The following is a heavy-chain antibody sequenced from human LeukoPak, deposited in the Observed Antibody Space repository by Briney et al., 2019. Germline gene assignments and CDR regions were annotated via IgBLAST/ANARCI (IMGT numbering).Heavy chain of an antibody. D-gene: IGHD1-1*01. CDR3: ASARRELDY. CDR1: GGSFSGYY. CDR2: INHSGST. Sequence: SETLSLTCAVYGGSFSGYYWSWIRQPPGKGLEWIGEINHSGSTNYNPSLKSRVTISVDTSKNQFSPKLRSVTAADTAVYYCASARRELDYWGQGTLVTVSS. J-gene: IGHJ4*02. V-gene: IGHV4-34*01.